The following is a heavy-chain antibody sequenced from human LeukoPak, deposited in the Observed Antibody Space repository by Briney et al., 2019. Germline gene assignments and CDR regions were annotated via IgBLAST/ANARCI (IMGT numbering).Heavy chain of an antibody. Sequence: SETLSLTCAVYGGSFSGYYWSWIRQPPGEGLDWIGQISHSGSTTYNPSLKSRVPISLDTSKNQFSLRLTSVTAADTAVYYCARHGGFYFDYWGQGTLVTISS. V-gene: IGHV4-34*01. J-gene: IGHJ4*02. CDR2: ISHSGST. CDR3: ARHGGFYFDY. CDR1: GGSFSGYY. D-gene: IGHD3-16*01.